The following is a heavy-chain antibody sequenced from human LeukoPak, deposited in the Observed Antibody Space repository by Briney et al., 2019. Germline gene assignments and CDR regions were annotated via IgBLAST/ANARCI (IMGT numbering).Heavy chain of an antibody. CDR1: GYTFTSYG. D-gene: IGHD6-13*01. Sequence: GASVKVSCKASGYTFTSYGISWVRQAPGQGLEWMEWISAYNGNTNYAQKLQGRVTMTTDTSTSTAYMELRSLRSDDTAVYYCARAGVAAAAPRFWDYWGQGTLVTVSS. CDR2: ISAYNGNT. J-gene: IGHJ4*02. V-gene: IGHV1-18*01. CDR3: ARAGVAAAAPRFWDY.